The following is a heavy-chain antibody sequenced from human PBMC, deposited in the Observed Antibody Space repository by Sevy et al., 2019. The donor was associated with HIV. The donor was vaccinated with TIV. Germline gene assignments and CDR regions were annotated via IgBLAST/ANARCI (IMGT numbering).Heavy chain of an antibody. D-gene: IGHD2-2*01. CDR2: ISSRSTYT. V-gene: IGHV3-11*05. CDR3: ARDCSSTSCLWGLDV. CDR1: GFSFSDYY. Sequence: GGSLRLSCSASGFSFSDYYMNWIRQAPGKGLEWVSYISSRSTYTGYADSVKGRFTISRDNAKKSLYLQMNSLRAEDTAVYYCARDCSSTSCLWGLDVWGQGTTVTVSS. J-gene: IGHJ6*02.